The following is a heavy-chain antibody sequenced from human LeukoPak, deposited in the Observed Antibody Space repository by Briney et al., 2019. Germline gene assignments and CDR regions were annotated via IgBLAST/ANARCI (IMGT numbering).Heavy chain of an antibody. CDR2: ISYGGGT. V-gene: IGHV4-59*08. D-gene: IGHD3-22*01. CDR1: GGSISSFY. J-gene: IGHJ4*02. CDR3: ARVGDTSGYFYYFDY. Sequence: SETLSLTCAVSGGSISSFYWSWVRQPPGKGLEWVGYISYGGGTTYNPSLKRRVSMSIDTSKNQSSLRLSSVTAADTALYYCARVGDTSGYFYYFDYWGQGTLVTVSS.